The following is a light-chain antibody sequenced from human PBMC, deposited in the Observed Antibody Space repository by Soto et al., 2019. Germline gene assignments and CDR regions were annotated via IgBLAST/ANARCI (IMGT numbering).Light chain of an antibody. CDR1: QSISSS. CDR2: AAS. CDR3: QQYNSYSQT. J-gene: IGKJ1*01. V-gene: IGKV1-39*01. Sequence: DIEMTQSPSSLSASVGETITITCRASQSISSSLNWFQHSPGQPPKLLLFAASNLHAGVPPRFSGSGSGTSFSLTIRSLQPEDFATYYCQQYNSYSQTFGQGTKVEIK.